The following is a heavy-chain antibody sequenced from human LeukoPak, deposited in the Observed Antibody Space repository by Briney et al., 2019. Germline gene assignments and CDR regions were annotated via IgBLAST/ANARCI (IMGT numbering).Heavy chain of an antibody. CDR3: ARDQFGLPRIAVGVVDY. J-gene: IGHJ4*02. V-gene: IGHV1-3*01. CDR1: GYTFTSYA. CDR2: INAGNGNT. Sequence: SSVKVSCKASGYTFTSYAMHWVLQPPGQRLEWIGWINAGNGNTKYSQKFQDRVTIHRDTSASTAYMELSSMRSEDTAVYYCARDQFGLPRIAVGVVDYWGQGTLVTVSS. D-gene: IGHD6-19*01.